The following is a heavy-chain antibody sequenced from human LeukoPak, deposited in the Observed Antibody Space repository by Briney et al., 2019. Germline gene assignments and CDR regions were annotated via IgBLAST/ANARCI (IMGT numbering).Heavy chain of an antibody. Sequence: SETLSLTCTVSGGSISSYYWSWIRQPPGKGLEWIGYIYYSGSTNYNPSLKSRVTISVDTSKNQFSLKLSSVTAADTAVYYCARGEEITIFGVVTSAGMDVWGQGTTVTVSS. CDR1: GGSISSYY. CDR3: ARGEEITIFGVVTSAGMDV. V-gene: IGHV4-59*01. D-gene: IGHD3-3*01. CDR2: IYYSGST. J-gene: IGHJ6*02.